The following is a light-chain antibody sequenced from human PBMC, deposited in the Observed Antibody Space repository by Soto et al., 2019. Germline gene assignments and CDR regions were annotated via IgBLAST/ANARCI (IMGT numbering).Light chain of an antibody. V-gene: IGKV3-15*01. J-gene: IGKJ2*01. Sequence: IVMTQSPSSLSASPGYIFTLSCSASQNIRSSLAWYQQRPGQAPRLLIYDASTRATGIPPRFSGGGSGTEFTVTISSLQSEDFAIYYCQQYDIWPPYTFGQGTKVDIK. CDR1: QNIRSS. CDR2: DAS. CDR3: QQYDIWPPYT.